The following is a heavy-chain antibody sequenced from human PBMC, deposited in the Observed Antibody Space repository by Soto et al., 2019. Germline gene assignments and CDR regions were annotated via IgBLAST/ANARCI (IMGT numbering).Heavy chain of an antibody. V-gene: IGHV4-39*07. CDR3: ARSPDSSGYYPRWYYYGMDV. J-gene: IGHJ6*02. Sequence: SETLSLTCTVSGDSISSSTYFWGWIRQPPGKGLEWIGIIVYSGSTNYNPSFKSRVTISVDKSKNHFSLKLSFVTAADTAVYYCARSPDSSGYYPRWYYYGMDVWGQGTTVTVSS. D-gene: IGHD3-22*01. CDR1: GDSISSSTYF. CDR2: IVYSGST.